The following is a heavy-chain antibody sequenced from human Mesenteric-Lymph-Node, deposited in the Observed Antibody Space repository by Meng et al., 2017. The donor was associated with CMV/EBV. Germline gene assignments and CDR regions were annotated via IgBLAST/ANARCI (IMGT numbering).Heavy chain of an antibody. V-gene: IGHV4-34*01. CDR3: ARGSSGSLDY. J-gene: IGHJ4*02. Sequence: LTWAVHAASFSGYSCSWIRQPPGKGLEWIGEIDHSGGTNYDASLKSRVTISVDTSKNQFSLKLSSVTAADTAVYYCARGSSGSLDYWGQGTLVTVSS. CDR2: IDHSGGT. D-gene: IGHD1-26*01. CDR1: AASFSGYS.